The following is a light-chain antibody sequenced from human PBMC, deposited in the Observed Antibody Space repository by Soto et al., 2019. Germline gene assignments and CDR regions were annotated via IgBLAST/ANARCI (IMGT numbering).Light chain of an antibody. J-gene: IGLJ2*01. Sequence: QSALTQPASVSGSPGQSITISCTGTSSDVGGYNYVSWYQPHPGKAPKVMIYDVSNRPSGVSNRFSGSKSGNTASLTISGLQAEDEADYYCSSYTSSSTLVFGGGTKVTGL. CDR3: SSYTSSSTLV. CDR2: DVS. V-gene: IGLV2-14*01. CDR1: SSDVGGYNY.